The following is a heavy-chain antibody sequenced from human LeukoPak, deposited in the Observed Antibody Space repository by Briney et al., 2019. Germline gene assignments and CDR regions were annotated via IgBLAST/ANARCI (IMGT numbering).Heavy chain of an antibody. D-gene: IGHD6-19*01. CDR2: IYYSGST. J-gene: IGHJ4*02. CDR3: ARGPYSSGWWVFDY. Sequence: SETLSLTCTVSGGSISSSSYYWSWIRQPPGKGLEWIGYIYYSGSTNYNPSLKSRVTISVDTSKNQFSLKLSSVTAADTAVYYCARGPYSSGWWVFDYWGQGTLVTVSS. CDR1: GGSISSSSYY. V-gene: IGHV4-61*01.